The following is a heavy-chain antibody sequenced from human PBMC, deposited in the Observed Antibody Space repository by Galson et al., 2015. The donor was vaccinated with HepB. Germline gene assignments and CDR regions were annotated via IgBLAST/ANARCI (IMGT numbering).Heavy chain of an antibody. D-gene: IGHD1-1*01. CDR2: INYSGSA. Sequence: ETLSLTCTVSGGSINSYHWSWIRQPPGKGLEWIGYINYSGSAKYNPSLKSRVTISSDTSKNQFSLKLRSVTAADTAVYYCARSQYTTGLNNFWGQGTLVIVSS. CDR3: ARSQYTTGLNNF. V-gene: IGHV4-59*08. J-gene: IGHJ4*02. CDR1: GGSINSYH.